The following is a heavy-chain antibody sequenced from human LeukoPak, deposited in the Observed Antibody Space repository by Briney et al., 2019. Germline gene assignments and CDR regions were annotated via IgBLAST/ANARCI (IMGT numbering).Heavy chain of an antibody. V-gene: IGHV4-39*07. J-gene: IGHJ4*02. CDR3: ARDSGSSWCGGDFDY. Sequence: SETLSLTCTVSGGSISSSSYYWGWIRQPPGKGLEWIGSIYYSGSTYYNPSLKSRVTISVDTSKNQFSLKLSSVTAADTAVYYCARDSGSSWCGGDFDYWGQGTLVTVSS. CDR2: IYYSGST. D-gene: IGHD6-13*01. CDR1: GGSISSSSYY.